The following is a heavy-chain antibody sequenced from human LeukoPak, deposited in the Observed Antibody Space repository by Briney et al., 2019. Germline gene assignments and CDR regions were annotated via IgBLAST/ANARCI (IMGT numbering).Heavy chain of an antibody. CDR2: IRSKANSCAT. J-gene: IGHJ4*02. D-gene: IGHD3-22*01. Sequence: GGSLRLSCAASGFTFSGSAMHWVRQASGKGLEWVGRIRSKANSCATAYAASVKGRFTISRDDSKNTAYLQMNSLKTEDTAVYYCTRRALNYYDSSGGDYWGQGTLVTVSS. CDR1: GFTFSGSA. V-gene: IGHV3-73*01. CDR3: TRRALNYYDSSGGDY.